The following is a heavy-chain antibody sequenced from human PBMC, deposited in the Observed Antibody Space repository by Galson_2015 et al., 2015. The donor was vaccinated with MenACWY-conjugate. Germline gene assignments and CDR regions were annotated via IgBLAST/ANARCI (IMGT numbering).Heavy chain of an antibody. CDR1: GFTFSSYA. D-gene: IGHD3-3*01. CDR3: AKILVGDDFWSGYYPFDY. J-gene: IGHJ4*02. CDR2: ISGSGGST. V-gene: IGHV3-23*01. Sequence: SLRLSCAASGFTFSSYAMSWVRQAPGKGLEWVSAISGSGGSTYYADSVKGRFTISRDNSKNTLYLQMNSLRAEDTAVYYCAKILVGDDFWSGYYPFDYWGQGTLVTVSS.